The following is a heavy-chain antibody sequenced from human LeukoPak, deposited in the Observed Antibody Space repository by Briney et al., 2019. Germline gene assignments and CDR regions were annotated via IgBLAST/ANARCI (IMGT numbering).Heavy chain of an antibody. Sequence: SETLSLTCTVSGGSISTNAYYWAWIRQPPGKGLEWIGSVYYSGTTSYNPSLKSRFTISVDMSKNHFSLRLRSVTAADTAMYYCARGTLYRGWSYYLDFWGQGSQVTVS. CDR3: ARGTLYRGWSYYLDF. CDR2: VYYSGTT. D-gene: IGHD6-19*01. V-gene: IGHV4-39*07. J-gene: IGHJ4*02. CDR1: GGSISTNAYY.